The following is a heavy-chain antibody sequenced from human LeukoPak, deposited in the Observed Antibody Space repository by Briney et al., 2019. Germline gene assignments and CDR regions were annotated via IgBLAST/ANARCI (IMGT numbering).Heavy chain of an antibody. CDR1: GYTFTGYY. D-gene: IGHD6-6*01. CDR2: INPNSGST. J-gene: IGHJ4*02. V-gene: IGHV1-2*02. CDR3: ARDLAARRKPNYFDY. Sequence: VASVKVSCKASGYTFTGYYMHWVRQAPGQGLEWMGWINPNSGSTNYAQKFQGRVTMTRDTSISTAYMELSRLRSDDTAVYYCARDLAARRKPNYFDYWGQGTLVTVSS.